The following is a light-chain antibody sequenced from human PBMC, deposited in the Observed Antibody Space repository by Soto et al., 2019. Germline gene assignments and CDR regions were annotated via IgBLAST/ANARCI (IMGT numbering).Light chain of an antibody. J-gene: IGKJ3*01. V-gene: IGKV3-15*01. CDR1: QNIRSN. CDR2: GAS. CDR3: QHYGNSPPSVT. Sequence: EIVMTQSPATLSVSPGERATLSCRASQNIRSNLAWYQQIPGQAPRLLIHGASTRATGIPARFSGSGSGTEFTLTISGLQSEDFAVYYCQHYGNSPPSVTFGPGTKVDIK.